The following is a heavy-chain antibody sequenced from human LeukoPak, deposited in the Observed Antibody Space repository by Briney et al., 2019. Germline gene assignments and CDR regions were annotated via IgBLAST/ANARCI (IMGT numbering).Heavy chain of an antibody. D-gene: IGHD5-24*01. Sequence: PSETLSLTCTVSGGSISNYYWSWIRQPPGKGLEWIGYIDYSGCTNYNPSLKSRVTISVDTSKNQFSLKLSSVTAADTAVYYCARGGYNIWEYYFGYWGQGTLVTVSS. CDR2: IDYSGCT. CDR1: GGSISNYY. V-gene: IGHV4-59*01. CDR3: ARGGYNIWEYYFGY. J-gene: IGHJ4*02.